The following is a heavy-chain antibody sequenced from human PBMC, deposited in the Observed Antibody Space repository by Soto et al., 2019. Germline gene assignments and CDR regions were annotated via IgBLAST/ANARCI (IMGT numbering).Heavy chain of an antibody. D-gene: IGHD1-26*01. V-gene: IGHV3-11*06. CDR3: ARQKTGELPAFDY. CDR2: VSSSSSLT. Sequence: QVQLVESGGGLVEPGGSLRVSCAVSGFTFSEYYMTWIRQAPGQGLEWVSYVSSSSSLTNYADSVRGRFTISRDNAKNSLYLQINILIAEDTAGYYCARQKTGELPAFDYWGQGTLVTVSS. J-gene: IGHJ4*02. CDR1: GFTFSEYY.